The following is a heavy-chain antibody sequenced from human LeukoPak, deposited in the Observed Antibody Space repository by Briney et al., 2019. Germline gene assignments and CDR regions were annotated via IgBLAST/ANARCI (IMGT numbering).Heavy chain of an antibody. Sequence: GGSLRLSCAGSGFNFSSYSMSWVRQAPWKGLEWVAFIRYDGRNKYYADSVKGRFTISRDNSKNTLYLQMNSLRAEDTAVYYCAKDYYGSGSLPDYWGQGTLVTVSS. CDR2: IRYDGRNK. V-gene: IGHV3-30*02. J-gene: IGHJ4*02. CDR3: AKDYYGSGSLPDY. CDR1: GFNFSSYS. D-gene: IGHD3-10*01.